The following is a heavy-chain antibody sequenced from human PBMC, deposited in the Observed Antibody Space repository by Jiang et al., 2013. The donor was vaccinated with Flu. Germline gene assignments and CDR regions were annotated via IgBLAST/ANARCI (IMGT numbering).Heavy chain of an antibody. CDR3: ARGEVATVRGTPYDS. Sequence: FSSFAMHWVRQAPGKGLEWVAAMSYDGSNKFYGDSVKGRFTISGDNSKNTLYLQMNSLRADDTAVYYCARGEVATVRGTPYDSWGQGTLVTVSS. CDR2: MSYDGSNK. D-gene: IGHD3-10*01. CDR1: FSSFA. V-gene: IGHV3-30*03. J-gene: IGHJ4*02.